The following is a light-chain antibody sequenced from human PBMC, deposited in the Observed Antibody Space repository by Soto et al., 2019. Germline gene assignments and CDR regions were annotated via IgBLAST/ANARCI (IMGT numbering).Light chain of an antibody. J-gene: IGLJ2*01. CDR2: DTS. Sequence: QAVVTQEPSLTVYPGGTVTLTCGSNTGAVTSGHYPYWFQQKPGQAPRTLIYDTSNKHSWTPARFSGSLLGGKAALTLSGAQPEDEAEYYFLLSFGDARGVVFGGGTKVTVL. CDR1: TGAVTSGHY. CDR3: LLSFGDARGVV. V-gene: IGLV7-46*01.